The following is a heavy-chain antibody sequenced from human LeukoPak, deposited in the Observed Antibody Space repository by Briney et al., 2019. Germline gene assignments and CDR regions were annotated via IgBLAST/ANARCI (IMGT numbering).Heavy chain of an antibody. CDR1: GFYFSRFW. J-gene: IGHJ4*02. Sequence: GGSLRVSCAASGFYFSRFWMSWVRQAPGKGLEWVANIDPDGSEKYYVDSVKGRFTISRDNAKNSLCLQMNSLSPEDTAVYYCAKSGSHFDFDYWGQGTLVTVSS. D-gene: IGHD1-26*01. CDR3: AKSGSHFDFDY. V-gene: IGHV3-7*01. CDR2: IDPDGSEK.